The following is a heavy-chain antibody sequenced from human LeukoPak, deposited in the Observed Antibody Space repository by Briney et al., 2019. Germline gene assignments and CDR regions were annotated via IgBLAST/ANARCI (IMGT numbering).Heavy chain of an antibody. CDR3: ARDGTHPYDFWSGYYLNY. CDR2: ISGNSEYT. Sequence: GGSLRLSCAASGFTFGSYAMSWVRQAPGKGLEWVSAISGNSEYTYYADSVKGRFTISRDNAKNSLYLQMNSLRAEDTAVYYCARDGTHPYDFWSGYYLNYWGQGTLVTVSS. CDR1: GFTFGSYA. D-gene: IGHD3-3*01. V-gene: IGHV3-21*01. J-gene: IGHJ4*02.